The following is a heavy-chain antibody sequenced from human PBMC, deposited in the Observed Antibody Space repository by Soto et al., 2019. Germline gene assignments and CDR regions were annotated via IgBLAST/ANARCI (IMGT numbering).Heavy chain of an antibody. CDR3: TTDFIERQLVYYLDY. Sequence: GGSLRLSCAASGFTFSNAWMSWVRQAPGKGLEWIGRIKSKSDGGTTDYATPVKGRFTISRDDSKNTLYLQMNSLKTEDTAVYYCTTDFIERQLVYYLDYWGQGTRVTVS. D-gene: IGHD6-13*01. CDR1: GFTFSNAW. J-gene: IGHJ4*02. V-gene: IGHV3-15*01. CDR2: IKSKSDGGTT.